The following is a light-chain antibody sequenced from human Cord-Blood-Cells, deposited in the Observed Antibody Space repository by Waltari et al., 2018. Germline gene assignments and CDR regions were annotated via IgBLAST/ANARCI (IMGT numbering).Light chain of an antibody. CDR3: SSYTSSSTPHVV. CDR2: DVS. CDR1: SSDVGGYNY. V-gene: IGLV2-14*01. J-gene: IGLJ2*01. Sequence: QSALTQPASVSGSPGQSITISCTGTSSDVGGYNYVSWYQQHPGKAPKLMIYDVSNRPAGVSNRFSGSKSGNTASLTISGLQAEDEADYYCSSYTSSSTPHVVFGGGTKLTVL.